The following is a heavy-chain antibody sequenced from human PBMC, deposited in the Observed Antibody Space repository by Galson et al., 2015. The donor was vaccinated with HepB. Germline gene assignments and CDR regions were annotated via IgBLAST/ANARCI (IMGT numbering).Heavy chain of an antibody. CDR2: ISGSGNNT. CDR3: AKSQVATYSPFDY. CDR1: GFTFSSYV. D-gene: IGHD1-26*01. Sequence: SLRLSCAAPGFTFSSYVMSWVRQAPGRGLEWLSGISGSGNNTYYADSLKGRFTISRDNSKYTLYLHMNSLRAEDTAVYYCAKSQVATYSPFDYWGQGTLVTVSS. J-gene: IGHJ4*02. V-gene: IGHV3-23*01.